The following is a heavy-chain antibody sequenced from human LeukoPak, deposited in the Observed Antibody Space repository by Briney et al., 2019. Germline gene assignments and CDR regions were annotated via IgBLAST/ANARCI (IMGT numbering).Heavy chain of an antibody. CDR1: GFTVSSNY. CDR2: IYSGGST. V-gene: IGHV3-66*01. Sequence: GGSLRLSCAASGFTVSSNYMSWVRQAPGKGLEWVSVIYSGGSTYYADSVKGRFTISSDNSKNTLYLQMNSLRAEDTAVYYCARMAVVRGVPFDYWGQGTLVTVSS. D-gene: IGHD3-10*01. J-gene: IGHJ4*02. CDR3: ARMAVVRGVPFDY.